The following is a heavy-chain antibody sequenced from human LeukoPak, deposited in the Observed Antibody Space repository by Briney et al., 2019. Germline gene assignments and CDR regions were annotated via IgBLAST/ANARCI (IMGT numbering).Heavy chain of an antibody. CDR2: ISTSGTTI. V-gene: IGHV3-11*01. CDR3: ARSGTGGPYDAFDI. D-gene: IGHD1-26*01. CDR1: GFTFGDYY. J-gene: IGHJ3*02. Sequence: KTGGSLRLSCAASGFTFGDYYMSWIRQTPGKGLEWVSYISTSGTTIHYADSVKGRFTISRDNAKNSLYLQMNSLRSDDTAVYYCARSGTGGPYDAFDIWGQGTMVTVSS.